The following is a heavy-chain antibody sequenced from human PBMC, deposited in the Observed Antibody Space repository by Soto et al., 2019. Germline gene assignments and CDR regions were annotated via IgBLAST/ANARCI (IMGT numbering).Heavy chain of an antibody. D-gene: IGHD5-12*01. CDR3: AKEMLASISRPFDY. V-gene: IGHV3-23*01. CDR1: GFTFINFG. CDR2: ISGGRGASS. Sequence: GSLRLSCSASGFTFINFGMRWVRQAPGKGLEWIASISGGRGASSYYADSVKGRFTISRDNSRNTLFLQMNSLIADDTAVYYCAKEMLASISRPFDYWGQGTRVTVSS. J-gene: IGHJ4*02.